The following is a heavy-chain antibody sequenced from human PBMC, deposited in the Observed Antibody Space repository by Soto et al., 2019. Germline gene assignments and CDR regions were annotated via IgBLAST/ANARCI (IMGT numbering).Heavy chain of an antibody. V-gene: IGHV3-48*04. D-gene: IGHD3-22*01. CDR2: ISSSSYST. CDR3: ARSHLYYDSSGYPDY. Sequence: PGGSLRLSCAPSGFTLPGYSMNWVRQAPGKGLEWVSYISSSSYSTLYAASVKGRFTISRDNAKNSLYLQMNSLRAEDTAVYYCARSHLYYDSSGYPDYWGQGTLVTVSS. CDR1: GFTLPGYS. J-gene: IGHJ4*02.